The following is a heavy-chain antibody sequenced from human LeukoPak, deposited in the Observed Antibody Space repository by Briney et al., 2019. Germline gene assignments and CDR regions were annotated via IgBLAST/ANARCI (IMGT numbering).Heavy chain of an antibody. Sequence: SDTLSLTCTVSGGSLSPYYWSRIRQPPGKGREWIGYIYYTGGTYYNPSLKSRVTISVDTSKNQFSLKLTSVTAADTAVYYCARAYYYGSGTFDIWGQGTMVTVSS. D-gene: IGHD3-10*01. J-gene: IGHJ3*02. V-gene: IGHV4-59*07. CDR1: GGSLSPYY. CDR3: ARAYYYGSGTFDI. CDR2: IYYTGGT.